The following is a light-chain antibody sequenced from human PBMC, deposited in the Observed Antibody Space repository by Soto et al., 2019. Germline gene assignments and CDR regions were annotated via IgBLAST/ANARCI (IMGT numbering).Light chain of an antibody. CDR1: QSVNAN. J-gene: IGKJ1*01. CDR3: QQYNTWLWT. V-gene: IGKV3-15*01. Sequence: EVMMTQSPATLSVSPGERATLSCRASQSVNANLAWYQQKPGQAPRLLTHGASNRATGIPATFSGSGFGTEFILTISSLQSEDFAVYYCQQYNTWLWTFGQGTKVEI. CDR2: GAS.